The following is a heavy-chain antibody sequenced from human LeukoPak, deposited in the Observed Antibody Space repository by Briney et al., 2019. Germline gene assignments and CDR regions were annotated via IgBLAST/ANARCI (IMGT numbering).Heavy chain of an antibody. V-gene: IGHV1-2*02. CDR2: INPNSGGT. D-gene: IGHD3-22*01. J-gene: IGHJ6*02. CDR3: ARDQGYYYDSSGYYYVSFRVYYYYGMDV. Sequence: GASVKVSCKASGYTFTDYYMHWVRQAPGQGLEWMGWINPNSGGTNYAQKFQGRVTMTRDTSISTAYMELSRLRSDDTAVYYCARDQGYYYDSSGYYYVSFRVYYYYGMDVWGQGATVTVSS. CDR1: GYTFTDYY.